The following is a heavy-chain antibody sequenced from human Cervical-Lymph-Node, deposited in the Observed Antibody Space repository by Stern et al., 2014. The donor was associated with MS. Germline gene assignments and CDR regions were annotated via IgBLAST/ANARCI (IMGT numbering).Heavy chain of an antibody. D-gene: IGHD3-16*02. CDR2: IVSNGGSM. CDR1: GFTFDHYA. Sequence: EVQLVESGGGLVQPGRSLRLSCTASGFTFDHYAMHWVRQAPGTGLEWVSGIVSNGGSMNYADAVKGRFTISSGNAKNSLELQMNRLKPADTAFYYCAKTLTRSYHDPFDLWGRGTLVTVSS. J-gene: IGHJ3*01. CDR3: AKTLTRSYHDPFDL. V-gene: IGHV3-9*01.